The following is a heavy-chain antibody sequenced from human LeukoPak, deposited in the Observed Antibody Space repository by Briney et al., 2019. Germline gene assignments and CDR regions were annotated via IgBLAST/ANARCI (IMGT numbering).Heavy chain of an antibody. CDR2: IYSSGNT. CDR1: GDSISTELNY. V-gene: IGHV4-39*07. D-gene: IGHD6-13*01. Sequence: PPETLSLTCTVSGDSISTELNYWAWIRQPPGKGLEWIGNIYSSGNTYYNPSLKSRVTMSVDTSRNQFSLRLSSVTAADTAVYYCARDKTAAAGTHLDWFDPWGQGTLVTVSS. CDR3: ARDKTAAAGTHLDWFDP. J-gene: IGHJ5*02.